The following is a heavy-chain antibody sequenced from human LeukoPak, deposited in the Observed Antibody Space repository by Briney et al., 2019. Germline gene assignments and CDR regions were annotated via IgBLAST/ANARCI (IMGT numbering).Heavy chain of an antibody. V-gene: IGHV4-59*01. D-gene: IGHD3-3*01. Sequence: PSETLSLTCTVSGGSIGSYYWSWIRQPPGKGLEWIGYIYYSGSTNYNPSLKSRVTISVDTSKNQFSLKLSSVTAADTAVYYCARAGRTIFGVVTVWGQGTLVTVSS. CDR2: IYYSGST. CDR3: ARAGRTIFGVVTV. CDR1: GGSIGSYY. J-gene: IGHJ4*02.